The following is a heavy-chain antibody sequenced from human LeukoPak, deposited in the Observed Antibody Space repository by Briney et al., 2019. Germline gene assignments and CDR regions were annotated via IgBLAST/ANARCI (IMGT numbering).Heavy chain of an antibody. CDR2: IKSKTDGGTT. V-gene: IGHV3-15*01. CDR1: GFTFSNAW. CDR3: TTDSGYDLRRLVLAFDI. Sequence: PGGSLRLSCAASGFTFSNAWMSWVRQAPGKGLEWVGRIKSKTDGGTTDYAAPVKGRFTISRDDSKNTLYLQMNSLKTGDTAVYYCTTDSGYDLRRLVLAFDIWGQGTMVTVSS. J-gene: IGHJ3*02. D-gene: IGHD5-12*01.